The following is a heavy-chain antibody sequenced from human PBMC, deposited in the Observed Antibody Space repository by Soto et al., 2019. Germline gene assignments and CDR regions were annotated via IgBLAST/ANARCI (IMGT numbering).Heavy chain of an antibody. D-gene: IGHD3-3*01. J-gene: IGHJ6*03. CDR2: INHSGST. Sequence: SETLSLTCAVYGGSFSGYYWSWIRQPPGKGLEWIGEINHSGSTNYNPSLKSRVTISVDTSKNQFSLKLSSVTAADTAVYYCARGSLWSGRSYYYYMDVWGKGTTVTVSS. V-gene: IGHV4-34*01. CDR1: GGSFSGYY. CDR3: ARGSLWSGRSYYYYMDV.